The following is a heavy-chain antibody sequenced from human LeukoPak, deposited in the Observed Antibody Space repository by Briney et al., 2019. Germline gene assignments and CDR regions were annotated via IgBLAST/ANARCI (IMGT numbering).Heavy chain of an antibody. Sequence: GASVKVSCKASGYTFTSYDINWARQATGQGLEWMGWMNPNSGNTGYAQKFQGRVTMTRNTSISTAYMELSSLRSEDTAVYYCARGGMATIRNWFDPWGQGTLVTVSS. CDR3: ARGGMATIRNWFDP. J-gene: IGHJ5*02. CDR1: GYTFTSYD. CDR2: MNPNSGNT. D-gene: IGHD5-24*01. V-gene: IGHV1-8*01.